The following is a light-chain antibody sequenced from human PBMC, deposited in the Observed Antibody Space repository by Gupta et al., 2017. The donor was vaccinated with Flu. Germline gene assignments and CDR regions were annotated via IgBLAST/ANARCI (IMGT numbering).Light chain of an antibody. CDR2: KAS. Sequence: VGDRVTITCRASQSISTWLAWFQQKPGKAPKLLIYKASTLESGVPSRFSGSGSGTEFTLTISSLQPDDFATYYCQQYNSYWTFGQGTKVEIK. CDR1: QSISTW. V-gene: IGKV1-5*03. CDR3: QQYNSYWT. J-gene: IGKJ1*01.